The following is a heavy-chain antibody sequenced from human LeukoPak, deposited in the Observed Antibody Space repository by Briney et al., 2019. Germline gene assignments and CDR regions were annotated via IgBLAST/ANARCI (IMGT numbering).Heavy chain of an antibody. D-gene: IGHD3-16*01. Sequence: PGGSLRLSCAASGFTFDDYAMHWVRQAPGKGLEWVSGISWNSGSIGYADSVKGRFTISRDNAKNSLYLQMNSLRAEDTALYYCAKGDYALQTFDYWGQGTLVTVSS. CDR2: ISWNSGSI. CDR3: AKGDYALQTFDY. CDR1: GFTFDDYA. J-gene: IGHJ4*02. V-gene: IGHV3-9*01.